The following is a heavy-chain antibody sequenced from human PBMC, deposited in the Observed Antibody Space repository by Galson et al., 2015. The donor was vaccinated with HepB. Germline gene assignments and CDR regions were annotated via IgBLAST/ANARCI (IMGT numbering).Heavy chain of an antibody. V-gene: IGHV4-34*01. CDR3: ARGRRLDCSGGTCYSPEDLDY. J-gene: IGHJ4*02. D-gene: IGHD2-15*01. CDR1: GGSFSAYY. Sequence: LSLTCAVYGGSFSAYYWSWIRQPPGKGLEWIGEINHSGSTNYNPSLKSRVTISEDTSMNQFSLRLSSVTAADTAVYYCARGRRLDCSGGTCYSPEDLDYWGQGSLVTVSS. CDR2: INHSGST.